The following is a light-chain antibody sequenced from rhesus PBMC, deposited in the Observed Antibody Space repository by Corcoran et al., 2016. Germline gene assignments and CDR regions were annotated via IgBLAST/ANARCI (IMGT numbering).Light chain of an antibody. J-gene: IGKJ1*01. CDR3: MQSTKDPRT. V-gene: IGKV2S3*01. Sequence: DIVMTQTPLSLPVTPGELASIPCRSSQSLRHSNGNTYLHWYRQKPGQSPRLLIYKVTNRDSGVPDRVRGSGSGTYFTLKISRVEPEDVGVYYCMQSTKDPRTFGQGAKVEVK. CDR2: KVT. CDR1: QSLRHSNGNTY.